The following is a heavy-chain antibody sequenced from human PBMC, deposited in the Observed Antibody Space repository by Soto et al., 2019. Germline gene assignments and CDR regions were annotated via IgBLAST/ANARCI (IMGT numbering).Heavy chain of an antibody. D-gene: IGHD6-13*01. CDR3: ARGDWLCSSSFHAVYPCYFDY. CDR2: INHSGST. V-gene: IGHV4-34*01. Sequence: QVQLQQWGAGLLKPSETLSLTCAVYGGSFSGYYWSWIRQPPGKGLEWIGEINHSGSTNYNPSLKSRVTISVDTSKNQFSLKLSSGTAADTAVYYCARGDWLCSSSFHAVYPCYFDYWGQGTLVTVSS. CDR1: GGSFSGYY. J-gene: IGHJ4*02.